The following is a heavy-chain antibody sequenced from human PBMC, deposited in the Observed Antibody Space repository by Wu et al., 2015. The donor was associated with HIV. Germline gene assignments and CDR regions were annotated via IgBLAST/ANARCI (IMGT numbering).Heavy chain of an antibody. V-gene: IGHV1-2*02. CDR1: GYTFTGYY. CDR2: INPNSGGT. Sequence: QVQLVQSGAEVKKPGASVKVSCKASGYTFTGYYMHWVRQAPGQGLEWMGWINPNSGGTNYAQKFQGRVTMTRDTSISTAYMELSRLRSDDTAVYYCARDRGWLLVDWYFDLWGRGTLVTVSS. D-gene: IGHD2-15*01. CDR3: ARDRGWLLVDWYFDL. J-gene: IGHJ2*01.